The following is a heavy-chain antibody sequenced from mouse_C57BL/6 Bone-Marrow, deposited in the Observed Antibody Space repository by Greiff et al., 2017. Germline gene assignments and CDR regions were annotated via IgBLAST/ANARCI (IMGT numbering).Heavy chain of an antibody. CDR2: IDPCDSYT. D-gene: IGHD1-1*01. J-gene: IGHJ3*01. CDR1: GYTFTSYW. Sequence: QVQLQQPGAELVKPGASVKLSCKASGYTFTSYWMQWVKQRPGQGLEWIGEIDPCDSYTNYNQKFKGKATLTVDTSSSTAYMQLSSLTSEDSAVYYCAREGVLLRPFAYWGQGTLVTVSA. V-gene: IGHV1-50*01. CDR3: AREGVLLRPFAY.